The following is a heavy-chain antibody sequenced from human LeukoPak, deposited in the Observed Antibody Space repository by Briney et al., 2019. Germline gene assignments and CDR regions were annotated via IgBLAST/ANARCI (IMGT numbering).Heavy chain of an antibody. V-gene: IGHV3-11*01. D-gene: IGHD6-6*01. CDR2: ISTGNII. J-gene: IGHJ4*02. CDR1: GFTFSDYY. CDR3: ARDRTTYSSSSFDY. Sequence: GGSPRLSCAASGFTFSDYYMTWIRQAPGKGLEWVSYISTGNIIYYADSVKGRFTISRDNAKNPLYLQMSSLRAEDAAVYYCARDRTTYSSSSFDYWGQGTLVTVSS.